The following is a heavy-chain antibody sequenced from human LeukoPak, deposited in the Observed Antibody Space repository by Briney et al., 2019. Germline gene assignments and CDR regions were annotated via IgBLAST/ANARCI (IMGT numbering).Heavy chain of an antibody. CDR1: GGSFSGYY. CDR3: ARGKRKARVVITTWFDP. Sequence: SETLSITCAVYGGSFSGYYWSWIRQPPGKGLEWIGEINHSGSTNYNPSLKSRVTISVDTSKNQFSLKLSSVTAADTAVYYCARGKRKARVVITTWFDPWGQGTLVTVSS. J-gene: IGHJ5*02. V-gene: IGHV4-34*01. D-gene: IGHD3-22*01. CDR2: INHSGST.